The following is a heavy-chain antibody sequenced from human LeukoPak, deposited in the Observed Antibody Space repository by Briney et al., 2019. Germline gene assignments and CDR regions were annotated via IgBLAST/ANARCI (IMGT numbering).Heavy chain of an antibody. CDR1: GFTFSDYS. CDR2: IGSTSTFI. V-gene: IGHV3-21*01. J-gene: IGHJ4*02. D-gene: IGHD2-21*01. CDR3: ARERSVVADY. Sequence: GSLRLSCVASGFTFSDYSMNWVRQAPGKGLEWVSAIGSTSTFISYADSVRGRFAISRDNAENSLYLQMNSLRAEDTAIYFCARERSVVADYWGQGTLVTVS.